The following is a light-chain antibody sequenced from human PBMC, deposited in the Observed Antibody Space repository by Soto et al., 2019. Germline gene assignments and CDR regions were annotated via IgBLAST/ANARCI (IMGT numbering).Light chain of an antibody. CDR1: SFNIGMGS. CDR2: NNN. Sequence: QSVLTQPPSASGTAGQRVTISCSGSSFNIGMGSVNWYQQLPGTAPKLLIYNNNQWPSGVPDRFSGSKSGTSASLAISGLQSEDEADYSGAGWDDSLNGVYVFGSGTKVTVL. CDR3: AGWDDSLNGVYV. V-gene: IGLV1-44*01. J-gene: IGLJ1*01.